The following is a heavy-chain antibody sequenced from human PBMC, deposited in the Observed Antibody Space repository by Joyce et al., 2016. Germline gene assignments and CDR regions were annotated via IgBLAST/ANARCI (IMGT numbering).Heavy chain of an antibody. CDR2: IVVASGKT. J-gene: IGHJ4*02. V-gene: IGHV1-58*01. CDR1: EFTFTCST. Sequence: QMQLVQSVPEVKKPGTSVTVSCKDSEFTFTCSTVQWVRQGGGQRLEWIGWIVVASGKTIDAQEFQERVTITRDMSTRTDYMERRSLRSEDTAVYDWAAGPPQGYSYAYFWGQGTLVTVSS. D-gene: IGHD3-16*01. CDR3: AAGPPQGYSYAYF.